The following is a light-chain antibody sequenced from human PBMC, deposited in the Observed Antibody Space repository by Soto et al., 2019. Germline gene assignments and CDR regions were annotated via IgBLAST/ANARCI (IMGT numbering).Light chain of an antibody. CDR2: AAS. CDR1: QSINSY. J-gene: IGKJ4*01. Sequence: DIQMTHSRSSLSASVGDTVTITCRASQSINSYLNWYQQKPGKAPNLLIFAASNLQNGVPSRSSGSGSGTHLTLTISSLQPEDFETYYCHQSFATPRTVGGGTKVDIK. V-gene: IGKV1-39*01. CDR3: HQSFATPRT.